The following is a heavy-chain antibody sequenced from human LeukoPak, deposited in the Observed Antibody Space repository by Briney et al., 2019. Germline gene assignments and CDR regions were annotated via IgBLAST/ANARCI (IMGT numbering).Heavy chain of an antibody. CDR2: IYYSGST. J-gene: IGHJ6*02. CDR3: ARVGTGTRSPYYGMDV. D-gene: IGHD1-7*01. CDR1: GGSVSSGSYY. Sequence: SETLSLTCTVSGGSVSSGSYYWSWIRQPPGKGLEWIGYIYYSGSTNYNPSLKGRVTISVDTSKNQFSLKLSSVTAADTAVYYCARVGTGTRSPYYGMDVWGQGTTVTVSS. V-gene: IGHV4-61*01.